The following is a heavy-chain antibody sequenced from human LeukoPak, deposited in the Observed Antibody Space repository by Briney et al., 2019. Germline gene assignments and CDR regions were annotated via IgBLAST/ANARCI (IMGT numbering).Heavy chain of an antibody. D-gene: IGHD2-2*01. CDR3: ARETVPAATTNWFDP. J-gene: IGHJ5*02. V-gene: IGHV4-30-4*08. CDR2: IYYRGST. Sequence: SQTLSLTCTVSGGSISSGDYYWRWLRQPPGRGLEWCGYIYYRGSTYYNPSLKSRVTISVDTSKNQFSLKLSSVTAADTAVYYCARETVPAATTNWFDPWGQGTLVTVS. CDR1: GGSISSGDYY.